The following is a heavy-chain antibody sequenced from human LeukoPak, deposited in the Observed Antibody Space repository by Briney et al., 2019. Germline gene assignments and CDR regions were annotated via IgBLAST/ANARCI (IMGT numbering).Heavy chain of an antibody. V-gene: IGHV3-23*01. J-gene: IGHJ4*01. CDR2: ISGSGGST. CDR1: GFTFSSYA. CDR3: AKSFYYDSSSYYAPYDY. D-gene: IGHD3-22*01. Sequence: GGSLRLSCAASGFTFSSYAMSWVRQAPGKGLEWVSAISGSGGSTYYADSVKGRFTISRDNSKNTLYLQMNSLRAEDTAVYYCAKSFYYDSSSYYAPYDYWGQGTLVTVSS.